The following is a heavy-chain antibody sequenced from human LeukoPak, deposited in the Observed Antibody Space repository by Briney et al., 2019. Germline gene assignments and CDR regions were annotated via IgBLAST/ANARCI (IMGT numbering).Heavy chain of an antibody. CDR3: ARITRSDYDILTGLPLYYYYGMDV. J-gene: IGHJ6*04. CDR2: IIPIFGTA. V-gene: IGHV1-69*06. Sequence: SVKVSCKASGGTFSSYAISWVRQAPGQGLEWMGGIIPIFGTANYAQKFQGRVTITADKSTSTAYMELSSLRSEDTAVYYCARITRSDYDILTGLPLYYYYGMDVWAKGPRSPSPQ. D-gene: IGHD3-9*01. CDR1: GGTFSSYA.